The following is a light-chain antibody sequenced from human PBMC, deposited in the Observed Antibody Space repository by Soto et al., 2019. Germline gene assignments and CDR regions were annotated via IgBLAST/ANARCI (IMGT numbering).Light chain of an antibody. CDR2: VAS. CDR3: QQYKNWPLT. V-gene: IGKV3-15*01. Sequence: EIVMTQSPATLSVSPGERATLSCRASQSVSSDFAWYQQKPGQAPRLLIYVASTRATGIPARFSGSGSGTEFTLTISILQSEDFAVYYCQQYKNWPLTFGQGTKVQIK. CDR1: QSVSSD. J-gene: IGKJ1*01.